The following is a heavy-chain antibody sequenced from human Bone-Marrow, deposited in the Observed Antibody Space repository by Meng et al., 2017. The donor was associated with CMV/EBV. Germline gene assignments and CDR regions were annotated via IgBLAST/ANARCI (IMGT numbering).Heavy chain of an antibody. J-gene: IGHJ5*02. CDR3: AKDFRGYCSTTSCPLGWFDP. Sequence: GGSLRLSCAASGFPFSSYWMSWVRQAPGKGLEWVSAISGSGGSTYYADSVKGRFTISRDNSKNTLYLQMNSLRAEDTAVYYCAKDFRGYCSTTSCPLGWFDPWGQETLVTVSS. CDR1: GFPFSSYW. CDR2: ISGSGGST. V-gene: IGHV3-23*01. D-gene: IGHD2-2*01.